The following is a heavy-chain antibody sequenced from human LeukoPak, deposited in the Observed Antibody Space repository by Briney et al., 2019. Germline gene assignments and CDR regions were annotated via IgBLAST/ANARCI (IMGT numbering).Heavy chain of an antibody. CDR2: IIPILGIA. V-gene: IGHV1-69*04. J-gene: IGHJ4*02. CDR1: GGTFSSYA. Sequence: SVKVSCKASGGTFSSYAISWVRQAPGQGLEWMGRIIPILGIANYAQKFQDRVTITADKSTSTAYMELSSLRSEDTAVYYCARDDGAAYFDYWGQGTLVTVSS. CDR3: ARDDGAAYFDY. D-gene: IGHD6-25*01.